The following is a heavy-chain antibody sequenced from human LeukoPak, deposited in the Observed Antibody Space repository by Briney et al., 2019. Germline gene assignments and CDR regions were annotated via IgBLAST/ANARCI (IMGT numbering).Heavy chain of an antibody. Sequence: SVTVSCKASGGTFSSYAISWVRQAPGQGPEWMGGIIPLFRTANYAQKFQGRVTITADKSTNTAFMELSSLRSEDTAMYYCATNYEILSGYPKNYYFHIWGQGTMVTVSS. CDR1: GGTFSSYA. CDR3: ATNYEILSGYPKNYYFHI. J-gene: IGHJ3*02. D-gene: IGHD3-9*01. V-gene: IGHV1-69*06. CDR2: IIPLFRTA.